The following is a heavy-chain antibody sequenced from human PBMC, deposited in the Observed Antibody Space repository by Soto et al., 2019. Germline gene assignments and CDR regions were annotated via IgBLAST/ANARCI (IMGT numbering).Heavy chain of an antibody. Sequence: MSSSSGAIDYAETVKGRFTVSRDNAKNLLYLQMNSLRAEDTALYYCARSPSVCSNFYYYMYVFGQGTPVTVSS. V-gene: IGHV3-48*01. CDR3: ARSPSVCSNFYYYMYV. J-gene: IGHJ6*03. CDR2: MSSSSGAI. D-gene: IGHD6-13*01.